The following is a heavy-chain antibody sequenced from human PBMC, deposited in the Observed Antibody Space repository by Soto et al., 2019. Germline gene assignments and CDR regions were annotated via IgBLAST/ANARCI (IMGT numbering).Heavy chain of an antibody. CDR1: GLTFSSYS. CDR2: ISSSSSTI. V-gene: IGHV3-48*01. J-gene: IGHJ6*02. Sequence: SLRLSCAASGLTFSSYSMNWVRQAPGKGLEWVSYISSSSSTIYYADSVKGRFTISRDNAKNSLYLQMNSLRAEDTAVYYCAKRRGYSGYDHYYYGMDVWGQGTTVTVSS. CDR3: AKRRGYSGYDHYYYGMDV. D-gene: IGHD5-12*01.